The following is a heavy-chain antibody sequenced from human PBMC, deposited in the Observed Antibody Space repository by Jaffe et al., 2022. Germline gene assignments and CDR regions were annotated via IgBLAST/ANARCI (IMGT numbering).Heavy chain of an antibody. V-gene: IGHV3-48*03. CDR1: GFSFSGSE. CDR3: ARFEGAGRCTTSRCGFNI. D-gene: IGHD2-2*01. Sequence: EVQLVESGGGLVQPGGSLRLSCAASGFSFSGSEMNWVRQPPGKGLEWVSYISSSGASIYYADSVKGRFTISRDNAENSLYLQMNSLRGEDTAVYYCARFEGAGRCTTSRCGFNIWGQGTMVTVSS. CDR2: ISSSGASI. J-gene: IGHJ3*02.